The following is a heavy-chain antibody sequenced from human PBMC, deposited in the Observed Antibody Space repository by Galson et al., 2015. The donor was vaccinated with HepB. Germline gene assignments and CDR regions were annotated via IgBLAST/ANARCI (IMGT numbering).Heavy chain of an antibody. D-gene: IGHD4-23*01. CDR3: ARVAHGGNYHQYYFHY. V-gene: IGHV1-69*13. Sequence: SVKVSCKASGGIFNSYAISWVRQAPGQGLEWMGGIIPIFHTTNYARKFQGRVTITADESTSTAYMELSSLRSEDTAVYYCARVAHGGNYHQYYFHYWGQGTLVTVSS. CDR1: GGIFNSYA. CDR2: IIPIFHTT. J-gene: IGHJ4*02.